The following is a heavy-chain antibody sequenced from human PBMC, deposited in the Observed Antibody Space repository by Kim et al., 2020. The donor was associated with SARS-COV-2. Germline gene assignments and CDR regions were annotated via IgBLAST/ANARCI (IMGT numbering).Heavy chain of an antibody. Sequence: GGSLRLSCAASGFTFSSYAMSWVRQAPGKGLEWVSAISGSGGSTYYADSVKGRFTISRDNSKNTLYLQMNSLRAEDTAVYYCAKYIAAAGGDSKFMVGADYWGQGTLVTVSS. V-gene: IGHV3-23*01. D-gene: IGHD6-13*01. CDR1: GFTFSSYA. CDR3: AKYIAAAGGDSKFMVGADY. CDR2: ISGSGGST. J-gene: IGHJ4*02.